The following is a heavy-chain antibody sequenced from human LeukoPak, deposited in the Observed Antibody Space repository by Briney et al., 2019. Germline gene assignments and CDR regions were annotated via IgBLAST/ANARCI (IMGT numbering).Heavy chain of an antibody. Sequence: GASVKVSCKASGGTFSSYAISWVRQAPGQGLERMGGIIPIFGTANYAQKFQGRVTITADESTSTAYMELSSLRSEDTAVYYCASGSYYYDSSGLDYWGQGTLVTVSS. D-gene: IGHD3-22*01. CDR2: IIPIFGTA. V-gene: IGHV1-69*13. CDR1: GGTFSSYA. CDR3: ASGSYYYDSSGLDY. J-gene: IGHJ4*02.